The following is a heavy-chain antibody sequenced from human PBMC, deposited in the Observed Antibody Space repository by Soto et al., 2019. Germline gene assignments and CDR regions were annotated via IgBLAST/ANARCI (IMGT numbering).Heavy chain of an antibody. Sequence: SDTLSLTCTVSGSSLSGHYWSWMRQPPGKGLECIGYIYYGGSTHYNASLKSRVTISVDTSKNQFFLKLSFVTAADTAVYFCARHYSSGNYYSPINYWGQGALVTVSP. J-gene: IGHJ4*02. CDR1: GSSLSGHY. V-gene: IGHV4-59*08. D-gene: IGHD3-10*01. CDR3: ARHYSSGNYYSPINY. CDR2: IYYGGST.